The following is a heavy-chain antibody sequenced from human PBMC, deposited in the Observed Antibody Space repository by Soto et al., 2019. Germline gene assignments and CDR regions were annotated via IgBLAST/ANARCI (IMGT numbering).Heavy chain of an antibody. CDR3: ARAGGSIAARRDNWFDP. Sequence: QVQLVQSGAEAKKPGASVKVSCKASGYTFTRYGISWVRQAPGQGLEWMGWISAYNGNTNYAQKLQGRVTMTTDTPTSTANMELKSLRSDGTAVYSCARAGGSIAARRDNWFDPWGQGNLVTVSS. CDR1: GYTFTRYG. D-gene: IGHD6-6*01. CDR2: ISAYNGNT. J-gene: IGHJ5*02. V-gene: IGHV1-18*01.